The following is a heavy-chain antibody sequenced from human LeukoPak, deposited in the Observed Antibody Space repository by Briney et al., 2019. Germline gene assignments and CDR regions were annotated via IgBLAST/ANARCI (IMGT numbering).Heavy chain of an antibody. Sequence: SGGSLRLSCAASGFTFSSYSMNWVRQAPGEGLEWVSSISSSSSYIYYADSVKGRFTIFRDNAKNSLYLQMNSLRAEDTAVYYCATDIVATVVDYWGQGTLVTVSS. CDR1: GFTFSSYS. J-gene: IGHJ4*02. V-gene: IGHV3-21*01. CDR3: ATDIVATVVDY. CDR2: ISSSSSYI. D-gene: IGHD5-12*01.